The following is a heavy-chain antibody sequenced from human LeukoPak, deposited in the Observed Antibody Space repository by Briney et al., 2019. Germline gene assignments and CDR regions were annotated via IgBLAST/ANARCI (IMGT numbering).Heavy chain of an antibody. V-gene: IGHV4-59*01. CDR2: IYYSGST. D-gene: IGHD2-2*01. Sequence: KPSETLSLTCTVSGGSISSYYWSWIRPPPGKGLEWIGYIYYSGSTNYNPSLKSRVTISVDTSKNQFSLKLSSVTAADTAVYYCAGVIGVVVPAAISPPINYYYGIDVWGQGTTVTVSS. CDR3: AGVIGVVVPAAISPPINYYYGIDV. J-gene: IGHJ6*02. CDR1: GGSISSYY.